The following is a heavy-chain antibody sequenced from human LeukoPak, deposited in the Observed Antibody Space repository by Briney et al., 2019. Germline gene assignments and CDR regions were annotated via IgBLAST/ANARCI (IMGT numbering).Heavy chain of an antibody. CDR1: GGTFSSYA. J-gene: IGHJ6*03. V-gene: IGHV1-8*03. D-gene: IGHD6-19*01. Sequence: ASVKVSCKASGGTFSSYAISWVRQATGQGLEWMGWMNPNSGNTGYAQKFQGRVTITRNTSISTAYMELSSLRSEDTAVYYCARRAVAHNYYYYMDVWGKGTTVTVSS. CDR3: ARRAVAHNYYYYMDV. CDR2: MNPNSGNT.